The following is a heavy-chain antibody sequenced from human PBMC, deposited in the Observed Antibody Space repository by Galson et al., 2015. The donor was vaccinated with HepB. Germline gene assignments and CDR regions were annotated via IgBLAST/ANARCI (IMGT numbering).Heavy chain of an antibody. CDR1: GFTFSSYE. V-gene: IGHV3-48*03. Sequence: SLRLSCAASGFTFSSYEMNWVRQAPGKGLEWVSYISSSGTTIYYVDSVKGRFTISRDNAKNSLYLQMNSLRAEDTAVYYCARVPYYDSHLDIWGQGTMVTVSP. CDR3: ARVPYYDSHLDI. CDR2: ISSSGTTI. D-gene: IGHD3-22*01. J-gene: IGHJ3*02.